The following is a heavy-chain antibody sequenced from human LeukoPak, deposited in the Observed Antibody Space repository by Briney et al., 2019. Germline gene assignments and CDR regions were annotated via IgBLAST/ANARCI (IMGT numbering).Heavy chain of an antibody. V-gene: IGHV5-51*01. CDR3: ARRGGSNWNDDNFDY. CDR1: GYIFTSYW. CDR2: IYPGDSDT. D-gene: IGHD1-1*01. J-gene: IGHJ4*02. Sequence: GGSLQISCKGSGYIFTSYWIGWVRQVPGKGLEWMGIIYPGDSDTRYSPSFEGQVTISADKSISTAYLQWSSLKASDTAMYYCARRGGSNWNDDNFDYWGQGTLVTVSS.